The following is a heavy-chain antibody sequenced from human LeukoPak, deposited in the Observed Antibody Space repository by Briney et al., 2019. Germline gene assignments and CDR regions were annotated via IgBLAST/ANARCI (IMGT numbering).Heavy chain of an antibody. CDR3: ARDGDLVPDAPFDY. J-gene: IGHJ4*02. CDR1: GFTFSSYE. D-gene: IGHD7-27*01. CDR2: ISSSDGTK. V-gene: IGHV3-48*03. Sequence: PGGSLRLSCAASGFTFSSYEMNWVRQAPGKGLEWVSYISSSDGTKYYADSVKGRFTISRDNAKNSLYLQMNSLRVEDTAIYYCARDGDLVPDAPFDYWGQGTLVTVSS.